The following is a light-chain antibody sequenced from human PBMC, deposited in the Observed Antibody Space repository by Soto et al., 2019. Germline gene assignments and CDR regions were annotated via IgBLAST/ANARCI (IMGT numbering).Light chain of an antibody. CDR3: CSYAGSSSAYV. V-gene: IGLV2-23*02. CDR2: EVS. Sequence: QSALTQPASVSGSPGQSITISCTGTSSDVGSYNVVSWYQQHPGKAPKLLIYEVSKRPSGVSDRFSGSKSGNTASLTISGLQAEDEADYHCCSYAGSSSAYVFGTRTKVTVL. CDR1: SSDVGSYNV. J-gene: IGLJ1*01.